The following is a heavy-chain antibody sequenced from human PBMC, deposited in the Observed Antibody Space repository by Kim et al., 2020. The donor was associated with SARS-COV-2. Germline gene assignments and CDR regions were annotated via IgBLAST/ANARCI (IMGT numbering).Heavy chain of an antibody. CDR2: ISSSSSYT. CDR1: GFTFSDYY. V-gene: IGHV3-11*05. D-gene: IGHD2-15*01. J-gene: IGHJ4*02. CDR3: AREYCSGGSCYGFIDY. Sequence: GGSLRLSCAASGFTFSDYYMSWISQAPRKGLEWVSYISSSSSYTNYADSVKGRFTISRDNAKNSLYLQMNSLRAEDTAVYYCAREYCSGGSCYGFIDYWGQGTLVTVSS.